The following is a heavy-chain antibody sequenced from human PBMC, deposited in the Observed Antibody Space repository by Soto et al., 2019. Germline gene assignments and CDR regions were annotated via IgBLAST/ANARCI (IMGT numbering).Heavy chain of an antibody. CDR1: GFTFSNYS. J-gene: IGHJ4*02. Sequence: PGGSLRPSCAVSGFTFSNYSINWVRQAPGKGLEWLSYISNNSSVKYYADSVTGRFTISRDNSKNTLYLQMSSLRPEDTALYYCVTGYSSGWYEIYWGQGTLVTVSS. CDR3: VTGYSSGWYEIY. V-gene: IGHV3-48*01. D-gene: IGHD6-19*01. CDR2: ISNNSSVK.